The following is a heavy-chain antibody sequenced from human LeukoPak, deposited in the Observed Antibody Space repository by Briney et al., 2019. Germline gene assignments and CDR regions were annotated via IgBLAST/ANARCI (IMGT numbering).Heavy chain of an antibody. D-gene: IGHD1-26*01. Sequence: SETLSLTCTVSGYSITTNYYWAWIRPSPGTGLEWIGSVYHNGETYYNPSLRSRVIISVDTSKNESSLRLTSVTAADTAVYYCVTPRSWELSDMAVWGKGTTVIVSS. J-gene: IGHJ6*03. CDR1: GYSITTNYY. CDR3: VTPRSWELSDMAV. V-gene: IGHV4-38-2*02. CDR2: VYHNGET.